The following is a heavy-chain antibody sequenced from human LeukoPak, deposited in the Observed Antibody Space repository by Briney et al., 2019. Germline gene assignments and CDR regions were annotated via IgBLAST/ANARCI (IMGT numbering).Heavy chain of an antibody. Sequence: SETLSLTCTVSGGSISNYYWSWIRQPPGKGLEWIGYIYYTGSTKYNPSLKSRVTLSLDTSNSQFSLNLSSVTAADTAVYYCARVVAAPGYYYYYMDVWGKGPTVTVSS. V-gene: IGHV4-59*01. CDR3: ARVVAAPGYYYYYMDV. CDR2: IYYTGST. J-gene: IGHJ6*03. D-gene: IGHD6-13*01. CDR1: GGSISNYY.